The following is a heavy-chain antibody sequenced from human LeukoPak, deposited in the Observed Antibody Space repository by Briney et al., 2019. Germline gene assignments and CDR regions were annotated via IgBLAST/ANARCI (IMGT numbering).Heavy chain of an antibody. CDR2: INPNSGGT. D-gene: IGHD3-22*01. CDR1: GYTFTGYY. CDR3: ARGTVGYYYDSSGYFDY. V-gene: IGHV1-2*02. J-gene: IGHJ4*02. Sequence: ASVKVSCKASGYTFTGYYMHWVRQAPGQGLEWMGWINPNSGGTNYAQKFQGRVTITRDTSASTAYMELSSLRSEDMAVYYCARGTVGYYYDSSGYFDYWGQGTLVTVSS.